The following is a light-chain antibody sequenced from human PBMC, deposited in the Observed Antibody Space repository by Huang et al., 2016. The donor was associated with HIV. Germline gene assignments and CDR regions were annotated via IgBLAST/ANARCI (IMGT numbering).Light chain of an antibody. CDR1: QTIITY. Sequence: DIQMTQSPSSLSASVGDRVTITCRASQTIITYLNWYQQKPGKAPKLLIYGASSLHSGVPSRFSGSGSVTDFTLTISSLQPDDFATYYCQQSFNTPPYTFGQGTKLEIK. V-gene: IGKV1-39*01. CDR3: QQSFNTPPYT. CDR2: GAS. J-gene: IGKJ2*01.